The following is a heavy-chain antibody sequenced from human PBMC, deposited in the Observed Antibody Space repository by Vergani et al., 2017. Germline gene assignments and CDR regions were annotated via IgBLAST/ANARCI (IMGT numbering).Heavy chain of an antibody. CDR1: GFALNRHA. J-gene: IGHJ4*02. D-gene: IGHD5-24*01. CDR2: TWYEGNNN. CDR3: ARETRDTPSSLDY. V-gene: IGHV3-33*08. Sequence: QVQLVESGGGVVQPGTSLRLSCVVSGFALNRHAMYWVRQAPGRGLEWVSMTWYEGNNNYYADSMKGRFTISKDISKNTLYLQMNSLRGDDTAVYYCARETRDTPSSLDYWGQGTLVTVSS.